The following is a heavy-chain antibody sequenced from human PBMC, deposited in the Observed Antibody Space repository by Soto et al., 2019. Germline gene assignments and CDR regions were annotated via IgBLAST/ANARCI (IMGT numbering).Heavy chain of an antibody. V-gene: IGHV3-64*01. CDR3: ARRARPDFYYMDV. J-gene: IGHJ6*03. CDR2: ISSNGVGT. CDR1: GFTLSGYA. Sequence: GGSLRLSCASSGFTLSGYAMDLVRQAPGKGLEYVSGISSNGVGTYYANSVQGRFTISRDNSKNTVYLQTGSLRPEDMAVYYCARRARPDFYYMDVWGKGTTVTVSS. D-gene: IGHD6-6*01.